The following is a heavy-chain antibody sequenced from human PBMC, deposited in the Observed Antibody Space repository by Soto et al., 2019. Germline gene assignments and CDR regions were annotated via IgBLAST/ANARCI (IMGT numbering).Heavy chain of an antibody. Sequence: ASVKVSCKASGYTCTSYYMHWVRQAPGQGLEWMGIINPSGGSTSYAQKFQGRVTMTRDTPTSTVYMELSSLRSEDTAVYYCARSDGAPGAFDIWGQGTMVTVSS. V-gene: IGHV1-46*01. CDR3: ARSDGAPGAFDI. D-gene: IGHD1-26*01. CDR1: GYTCTSYY. CDR2: INPSGGST. J-gene: IGHJ3*02.